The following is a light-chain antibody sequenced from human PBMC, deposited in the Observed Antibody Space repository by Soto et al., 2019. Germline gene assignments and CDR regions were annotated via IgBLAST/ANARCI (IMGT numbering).Light chain of an antibody. Sequence: DIRMSQSPSSLSASVGDRVTISCRASQDISNWLALYQQKPGEAPKFLIYAASNLQSGVPSKFSVSGSGTDFTLTISSLQPEDFAVYYCQQARRFPITFGQGTRLEIK. CDR2: AAS. CDR1: QDISNW. J-gene: IGKJ5*01. CDR3: QQARRFPIT. V-gene: IGKV1-12*01.